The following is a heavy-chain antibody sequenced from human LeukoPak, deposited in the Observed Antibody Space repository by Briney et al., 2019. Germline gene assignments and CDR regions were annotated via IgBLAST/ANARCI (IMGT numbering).Heavy chain of an antibody. V-gene: IGHV1-18*01. D-gene: IGHD1-26*01. CDR1: GYTFTSYG. J-gene: IGHJ6*02. CDR3: ARGGVEGGGSYWGYYYYYGMDV. Sequence: ASVKVSCKASGYTFTSYGISWVRQAPGQGLEWMGWISAYNGNTNYAQKLQGRVTMTTDTSTSTAYMELRSLRSDDKAVYYCARGGVEGGGSYWGYYYYYGMDVWGQGTTVTVSS. CDR2: ISAYNGNT.